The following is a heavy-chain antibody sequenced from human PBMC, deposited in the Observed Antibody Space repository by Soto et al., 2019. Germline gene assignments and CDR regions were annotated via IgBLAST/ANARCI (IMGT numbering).Heavy chain of an antibody. CDR1: GYTFSDYY. Sequence: ASVKVSCKASGYTFSDYYIHWMRQAPGQGLEWMGWINPNSGGTKYAPKFQGGVTMTRDTSITTAYMELSRLRSGDTAVYYCAREPATAKPEGVDFWGQGTLVTVSS. J-gene: IGHJ4*02. CDR2: INPNSGGT. V-gene: IGHV1-2*02. CDR3: AREPATAKPEGVDF. D-gene: IGHD1-1*01.